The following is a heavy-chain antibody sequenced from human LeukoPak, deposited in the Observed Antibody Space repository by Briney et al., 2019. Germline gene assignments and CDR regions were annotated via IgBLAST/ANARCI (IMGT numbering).Heavy chain of an antibody. CDR2: IYYSGST. CDR1: GGSISSYY. CDR3: ARDQGSSWYEDYYYYMDV. V-gene: IGHV4-59*01. Sequence: PSETLSLTCTVSGGSISSYYWSWIRQPPGKGLEWIGYIYYSGSTNYNPSLKSRVTISVDTSKNQFSLKLSSVTAADTAVYYCARDQGSSWYEDYYYYMDVWGKGTTVTVSS. J-gene: IGHJ6*03. D-gene: IGHD6-13*01.